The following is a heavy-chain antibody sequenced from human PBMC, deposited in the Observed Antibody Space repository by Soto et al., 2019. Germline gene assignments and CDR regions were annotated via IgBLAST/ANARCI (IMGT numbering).Heavy chain of an antibody. CDR3: TTDSYITSIIVRFDY. D-gene: IGHD3-22*01. Sequence: GGSLRLSCAASGFPFNNAWMSWVRQTPGGGLEWVGRVKSKTDGGTTDFAAPVKGRFAISRDDSKNMVYLEMNSLKTEDTAIYYCTTDSYITSIIVRFDYWGHGTLVTVSS. CDR2: VKSKTDGGTT. V-gene: IGHV3-15*01. J-gene: IGHJ4*01. CDR1: GFPFNNAW.